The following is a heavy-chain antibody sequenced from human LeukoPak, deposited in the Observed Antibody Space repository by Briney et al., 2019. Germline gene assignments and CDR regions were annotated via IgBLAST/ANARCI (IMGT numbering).Heavy chain of an antibody. CDR1: GFTFDDYA. J-gene: IGHJ6*03. CDR3: AKGVVAPYYYYMDV. CDR2: ISWNSGSI. Sequence: GRSLRLSCAASGFTFDDYAMHWVRQAPGKGLEWVSGISWNSGSIGYADSVKGRFTISRDNAKNSLYLQMNSLRAEDTALYYCAKGVVAPYYYYMDVWGKGTTVTVSS. V-gene: IGHV3-9*01. D-gene: IGHD2-15*01.